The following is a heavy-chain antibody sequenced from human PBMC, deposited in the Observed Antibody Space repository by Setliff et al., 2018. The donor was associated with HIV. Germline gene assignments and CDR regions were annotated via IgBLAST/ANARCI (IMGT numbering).Heavy chain of an antibody. CDR1: GGSFNGYY. CDR3: ARARRAGSGPKYFQH. Sequence: SETLSLTCAVYGGSFNGYYWSWIRQPPGKGLEWIGEINHSGSTNYNPSLKSRVTMSVDKSNNQFSLRLSSVTAADTAVYYCARARRAGSGPKYFQHWGQGTLVTVSS. V-gene: IGHV4-34*01. CDR2: INHSGST. D-gene: IGHD2-15*01. J-gene: IGHJ1*01.